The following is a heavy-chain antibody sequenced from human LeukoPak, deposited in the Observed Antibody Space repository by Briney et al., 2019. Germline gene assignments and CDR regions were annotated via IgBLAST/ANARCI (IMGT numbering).Heavy chain of an antibody. J-gene: IGHJ4*02. CDR1: GYTFTSYY. V-gene: IGHV1-2*02. D-gene: IGHD1-26*01. CDR2: INPNSGGT. Sequence: GASVKVSCKASGYTFTSYYMHWVRQAPGQGLEWMGWINPNSGGTNYAQKFQGRVTMTRDTSISTAYMELSRLRSDDTAVYYCARDGRVWVSPYDYWGQGTLVTVSS. CDR3: ARDGRVWVSPYDY.